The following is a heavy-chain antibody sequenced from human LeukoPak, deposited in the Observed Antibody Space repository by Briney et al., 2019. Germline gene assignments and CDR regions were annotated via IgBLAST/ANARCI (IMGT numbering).Heavy chain of an antibody. D-gene: IGHD3-22*01. CDR1: GYTFTGYY. CDR3: ARPYYYDSSGYYGY. Sequence: ASVKVSCKASGYTFTGYYMHWVRQAPGQGLEWMGWINPNSGGTNYALKFQGRVTMTRDTSIRTAYMELSRLRSDDTAVYYCARPYYYDSSGYYGYWGQGTLVTVSS. V-gene: IGHV1-2*02. CDR2: INPNSGGT. J-gene: IGHJ4*02.